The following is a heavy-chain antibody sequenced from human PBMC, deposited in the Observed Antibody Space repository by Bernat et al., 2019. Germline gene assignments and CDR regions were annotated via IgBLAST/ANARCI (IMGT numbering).Heavy chain of an antibody. J-gene: IGHJ5*02. V-gene: IGHV3-66*01. CDR3: AGNSPFDP. Sequence: EVQLVESGGGLVQPGGSLRLSCAASGFTVSNNYMSWVRQAPGKGLEWVSVIYSGGGTSYADSVKGRFTISGGNSKNTVDLQMNSLRVEDTAVYYCAGNSPFDPWGQGTLVTVSS. CDR1: GFTVSNNY. CDR2: IYSGGGT.